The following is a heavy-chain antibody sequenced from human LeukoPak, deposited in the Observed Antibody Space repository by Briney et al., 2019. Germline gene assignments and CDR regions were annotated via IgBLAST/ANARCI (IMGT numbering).Heavy chain of an antibody. J-gene: IGHJ5*02. D-gene: IGHD4-17*01. CDR3: ARRDRGDYATRRFDP. V-gene: IGHV4-34*01. Sequence: SETLSLTCAVYGGSFIGYYWSWIRQPPGKGLEWIGEINHSGSTNYNPSLKSRGTISVDTSKTQFSLKLSSVTAADTAVYYCARRDRGDYATRRFDPWGQGTLVTVSS. CDR1: GGSFIGYY. CDR2: INHSGST.